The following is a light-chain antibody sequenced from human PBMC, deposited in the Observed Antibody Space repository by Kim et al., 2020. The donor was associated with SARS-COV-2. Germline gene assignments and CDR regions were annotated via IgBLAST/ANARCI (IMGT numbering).Light chain of an antibody. J-gene: IGKJ1*01. CDR2: ASS. V-gene: IGKV3-15*01. Sequence: SPHDRATLARRASQIVYIISAWYQQKPGQSPRLLIYASSTGAAGVPARFSGSECGTEFPLTISGLQSEYFAFYYCQQCNTWPRTFGQGTKVDIK. CDR1: QIVYII. CDR3: QQCNTWPRT.